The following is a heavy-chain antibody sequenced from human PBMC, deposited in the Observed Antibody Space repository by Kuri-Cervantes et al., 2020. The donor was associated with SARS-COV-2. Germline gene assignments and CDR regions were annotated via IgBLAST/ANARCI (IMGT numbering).Heavy chain of an antibody. CDR2: IYYSGST. CDR1: GYSISSGYY. CDR3: ASPRITMVRGVITPYYYGMDV. V-gene: IGHV4-38-2*01. D-gene: IGHD3-10*01. J-gene: IGHJ6*02. Sequence: GSLRLSCAVSGYSISSGYYWGWIRQPPGKGLEWIGSIYYSGSTYYNPSLKSRVTISVDTSKDQFSLKLSSVTAADTAVYYCASPRITMVRGVITPYYYGMDVWGQGTTVTVSS.